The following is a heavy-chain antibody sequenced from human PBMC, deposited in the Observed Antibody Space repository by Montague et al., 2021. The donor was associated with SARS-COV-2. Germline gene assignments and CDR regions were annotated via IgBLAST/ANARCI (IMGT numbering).Heavy chain of an antibody. V-gene: IGHV4-59*08. D-gene: IGHD6-19*01. Sequence: SETLSLTCTVSGGSIASHYWNWIRQSPGKRPERICYVYYNGDTKYNPSLQSRGTISIDTSENQFPLRLNPVTAADTAVYFCARGWAFDPWGQGRLVTVSS. CDR3: ARGWAFDP. CDR2: VYYNGDT. J-gene: IGHJ3*01. CDR1: GGSIASHY.